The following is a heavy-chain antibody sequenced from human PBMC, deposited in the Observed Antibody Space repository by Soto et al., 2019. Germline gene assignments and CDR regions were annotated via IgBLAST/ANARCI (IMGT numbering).Heavy chain of an antibody. Sequence: SETLSLTCTVSGASIGSGGYYWTWIRQHPGKGLEWIGYTHYNGSTYYTPSLKSRVSISVDTSKNQFSLRLSSMTAADTAVYYCARVRVTLVRGIITNNWFDPWGQGALVTVSS. CDR2: THYNGST. CDR1: GASIGSGGYY. V-gene: IGHV4-31*03. CDR3: ARVRVTLVRGIITNNWFDP. D-gene: IGHD3-10*01. J-gene: IGHJ5*02.